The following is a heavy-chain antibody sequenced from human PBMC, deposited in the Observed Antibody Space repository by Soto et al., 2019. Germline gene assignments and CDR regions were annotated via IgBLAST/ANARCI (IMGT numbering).Heavy chain of an antibody. J-gene: IGHJ5*01. CDR1: GYTFISHG. V-gene: IGHV1-18*01. CDR2: ISAYNGDT. CDR3: ARDRGSYWFDS. Sequence: QVQLVQSGAEVKKPGASVKVSCKASGYTFISHGISWVRQAPGQGLEWMGWISAYNGDTNSAEKVQDRVTMTTDTSTSTVYMELRRLRSDDTAVYYCARDRGSYWFDSWGQGTVVSVSS.